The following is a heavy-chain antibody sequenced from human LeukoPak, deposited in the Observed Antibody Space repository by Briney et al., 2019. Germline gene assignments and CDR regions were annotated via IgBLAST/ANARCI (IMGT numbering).Heavy chain of an antibody. J-gene: IGHJ5*02. V-gene: IGHV3-23*01. Sequence: GGSLRLSCAASGFTFTRHAMSWVRQAPGKGLEWVSGIGARGRNTYYADSVKGRFTISRDNSQDKLFLQMNSLRDDDTAIYYCTKEPDLLRSGDWFDRWGQGTVVTVSS. D-gene: IGHD1-14*01. CDR2: IGARGRNT. CDR3: TKEPDLLRSGDWFDR. CDR1: GFTFTRHA.